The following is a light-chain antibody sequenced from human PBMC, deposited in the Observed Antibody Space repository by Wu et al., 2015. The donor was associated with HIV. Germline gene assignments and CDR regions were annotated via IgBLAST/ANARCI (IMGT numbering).Light chain of an antibody. J-gene: IGKJ4*01. V-gene: IGKV1-33*01. CDR3: QQYKNLPIT. CDR1: QDITKY. CDR2: DAS. Sequence: DIQMTQSPSSLSASLGDRVTISYQASQDITKYLNWYQQKVGKAPKLLIYDASNLEPAVPSGFTGSGSGTNFTFTIISLQPEDIATYYCQQYKNLPITFAEGPRWRSN.